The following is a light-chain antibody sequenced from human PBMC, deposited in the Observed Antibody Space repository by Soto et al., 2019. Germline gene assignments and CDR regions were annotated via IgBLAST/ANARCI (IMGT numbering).Light chain of an antibody. CDR1: QTVSSS. J-gene: IGKJ1*01. Sequence: DIVMTQSPAPLSVSPGERATLSCRASQTVSSSLAWYQQRRGQAPRLLIFGASTRAPGIPARFSASGSGTEFTLTISSLQSEDFAIYYCQQYYDWPPWPFGQGTKVEIK. V-gene: IGKV3-15*01. CDR2: GAS. CDR3: QQYYDWPPWP.